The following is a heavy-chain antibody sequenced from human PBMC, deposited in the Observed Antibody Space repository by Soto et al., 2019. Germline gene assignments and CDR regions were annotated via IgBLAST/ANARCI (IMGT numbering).Heavy chain of an antibody. V-gene: IGHV6-1*01. D-gene: IGHD2-21*02. Sequence: SQSLSLTCAISADSVSSNSAACNWIRQSPSRGLEWLGRTYYRSTLYNDYAVSVKSRITINPDTSKNQFSLQLNSVTPEDTAVYYCAREVTTGLQWDNAFDPWGQGTLVT. CDR1: ADSVSSNSAA. J-gene: IGHJ5*02. CDR2: TYYRSTLYN. CDR3: AREVTTGLQWDNAFDP.